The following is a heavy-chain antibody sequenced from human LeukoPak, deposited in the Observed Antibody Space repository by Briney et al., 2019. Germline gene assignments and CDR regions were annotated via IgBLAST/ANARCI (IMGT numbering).Heavy chain of an antibody. J-gene: IGHJ4*02. CDR1: GGSISGYY. D-gene: IGHD3-3*01. Sequence: SETLSLTCTVSGGSISGYYWSWIRQPPGKGLEWIGYIFHSGSTNYNPSLKSRVTISVDTSKDQFSLRLSSVTAADTAVYYCARARALNNFWSDYSYWGQGTLVTVSS. CDR2: IFHSGST. CDR3: ARARALNNFWSDYSY. V-gene: IGHV4-59*01.